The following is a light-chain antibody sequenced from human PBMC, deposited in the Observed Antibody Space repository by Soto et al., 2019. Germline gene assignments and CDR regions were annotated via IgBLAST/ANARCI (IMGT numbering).Light chain of an antibody. Sequence: DAVLTQSPLSLPVTLGQPASISCRSSQSLVFSDGNTYLNWFQQRPGQSPRRLIYKVSNRDSGVPDRFSGSASCTDFTLEISRVEAEDVAIYYCMQSTHWPYTFGQGTKLEIK. CDR1: QSLVFSDGNTY. V-gene: IGKV2-30*01. CDR2: KVS. J-gene: IGKJ2*01. CDR3: MQSTHWPYT.